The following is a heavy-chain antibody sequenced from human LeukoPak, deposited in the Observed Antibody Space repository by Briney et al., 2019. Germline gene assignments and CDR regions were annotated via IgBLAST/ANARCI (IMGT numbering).Heavy chain of an antibody. CDR3: ARQKGAHYYDVSALLQAFDI. Sequence: SETLSLTCTVSGGSIRSSNDLWGWIRQPPGKGLEWVGTIYYGGSTYYNPSLKSRVTISVDTSKSQFSLKLTSVTAADTAVYFCARQKGAHYYDVSALLQAFDIWGQGTMVTVSS. D-gene: IGHD3-22*01. V-gene: IGHV4-39*01. CDR2: IYYGGST. CDR1: GGSIRSSNDL. J-gene: IGHJ3*02.